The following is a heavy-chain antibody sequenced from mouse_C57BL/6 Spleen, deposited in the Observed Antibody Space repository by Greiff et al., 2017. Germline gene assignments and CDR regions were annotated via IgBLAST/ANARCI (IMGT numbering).Heavy chain of an antibody. CDR1: GFTFSDYG. CDR3: ARPDSNCAGAMDY. V-gene: IGHV5-17*01. J-gene: IGHJ4*01. CDR2: ISSGSSSI. Sequence: EVQVVESGGGLVKPGGSLKLSCAASGFTFSDYGMHWVRQAPGKGLEWVAYISSGSSSINYADTVKGRFTISRDNAKNTLYLQMTSLRSENTAMYDGARPDSNCAGAMDYWGQGTSVTVSS. D-gene: IGHD2-5*01.